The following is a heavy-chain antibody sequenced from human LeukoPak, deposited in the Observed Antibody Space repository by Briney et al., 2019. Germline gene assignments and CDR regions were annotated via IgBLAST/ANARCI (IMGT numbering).Heavy chain of an antibody. CDR1: GGTFSSYA. CDR2: IIPIFGTA. V-gene: IGHV1-69*13. Sequence: SVKVSCKASGGTFSSYAISWVRQAPGQGLEWMGGIIPIFGTANYAQKFQGRVTITADESTSTAYMELSSLRSEDTAVYYCARDRYGSGVQTSEWGQGTLVTVSS. D-gene: IGHD3-10*01. J-gene: IGHJ4*02. CDR3: ARDRYGSGVQTSE.